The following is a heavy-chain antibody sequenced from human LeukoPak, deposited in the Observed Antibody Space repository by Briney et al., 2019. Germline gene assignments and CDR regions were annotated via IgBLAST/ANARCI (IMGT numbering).Heavy chain of an antibody. D-gene: IGHD1-26*01. CDR1: GGSISSYY. CDR2: IYYSGST. J-gene: IGHJ4*02. V-gene: IGHV4-59*01. Sequence: PSETLSLTCTVSGGSISSYYWSWIRQPPGKGLEWIGYIYYSGSTNYNPSLKSRVTISVDTSKNQFSLTLSSVTAADTAVYYCARHSRVDRELLDYWGQGTLVTVSS. CDR3: ARHSRVDRELLDY.